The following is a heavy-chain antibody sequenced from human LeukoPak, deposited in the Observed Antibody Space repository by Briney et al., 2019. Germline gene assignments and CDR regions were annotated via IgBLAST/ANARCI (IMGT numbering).Heavy chain of an antibody. D-gene: IGHD3-22*01. Sequence: GGALRLSCAASVFTFDDYGMSWVRQAPGKGLEWGSGINWNGGSTGYADSVKGRFTISRDNAKNSLYLQMKSLRAEDTALYYCARAFPRSASSGEGSFAWGQGTLVTVSS. J-gene: IGHJ4*02. CDR1: VFTFDDYG. CDR2: INWNGGST. CDR3: ARAFPRSASSGEGSFA. V-gene: IGHV3-20*04.